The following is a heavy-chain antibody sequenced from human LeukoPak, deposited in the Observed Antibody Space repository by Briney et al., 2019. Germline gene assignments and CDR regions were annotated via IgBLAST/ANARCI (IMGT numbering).Heavy chain of an antibody. D-gene: IGHD3-10*01. J-gene: IGHJ4*02. CDR2: ISYDGSNK. Sequence: GGSLRLSCAASGFTFSSYAMHWVRQAPGKGLEWVAVISYDGSNKYYADSVKGRFTISRDNSKNTLYQQMNSLRAEDTAVYYCASVEVSGYFDYWGQGTLVTVSS. CDR1: GFTFSSYA. V-gene: IGHV3-30*04. CDR3: ASVEVSGYFDY.